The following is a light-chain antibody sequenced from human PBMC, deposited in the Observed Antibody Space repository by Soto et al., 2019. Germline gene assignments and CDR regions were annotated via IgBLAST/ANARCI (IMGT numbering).Light chain of an antibody. V-gene: IGLV2-8*01. J-gene: IGLJ2*01. CDR2: DVN. CDR1: SSDVGGYNY. CDR3: ISYAGSNKPA. Sequence: QSLLTQPPSASGSPGQSVAISCSGTSSDVGGYNYVSGYQQHPGKAPKLMIYDVNKRPSGVPDRFSGSKSGNTASLTVSGLQAEDEADYYCISYAGSNKPAFGGGTKVTVL.